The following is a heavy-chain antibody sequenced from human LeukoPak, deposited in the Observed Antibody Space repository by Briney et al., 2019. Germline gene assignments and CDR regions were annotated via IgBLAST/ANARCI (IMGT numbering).Heavy chain of an antibody. Sequence: SETLSLTCAVYGGSFSGYYWSWIRQPPGKGLEWIGEINHSGSTNYNPSLNSRVTISVDTSKNQFSLKLSSVTAADTAVYYCARGGIVVVTAIITPFDYWGPGTLVTASS. J-gene: IGHJ4*02. V-gene: IGHV4-34*01. CDR3: ARGGIVVVTAIITPFDY. CDR2: INHSGST. D-gene: IGHD2-21*02. CDR1: GGSFSGYY.